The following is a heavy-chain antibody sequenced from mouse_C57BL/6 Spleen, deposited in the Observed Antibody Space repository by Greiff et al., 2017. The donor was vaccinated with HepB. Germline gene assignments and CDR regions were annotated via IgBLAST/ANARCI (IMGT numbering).Heavy chain of an antibody. V-gene: IGHV1-4*01. CDR3: AREGYYGGFDY. D-gene: IGHD1-1*01. CDR1: GYTFTSYT. Sequence: VQRVESGAELARPGASVKMSCKASGYTFTSYTMHWVKQRPGQGLEWIGYINPSSGYTKYNQKFKDKATLTADKSSSTAYMQLSSLTSEDSAVYYCAREGYYGGFDYWGQGTTLTVSS. CDR2: INPSSGYT. J-gene: IGHJ2*01.